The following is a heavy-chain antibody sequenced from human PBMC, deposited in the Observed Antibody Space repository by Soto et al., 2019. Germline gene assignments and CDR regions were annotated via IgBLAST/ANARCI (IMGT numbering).Heavy chain of an antibody. J-gene: IGHJ4*02. CDR1: GGSVSADSTY. V-gene: IGHV4-61*01. Sequence: QVQLQESGPRLVKPSETLSLTCSVSGGSVSADSTYWSWVRQAPEKGLEWIGYIYYSGSTSYNPSFQSRAIISLDRTKNQFSLELNSLTAADTAVYYCARDRGGSSGCYFGYWGQGTRVTVSS. CDR2: IYYSGST. D-gene: IGHD3-22*01. CDR3: ARDRGGSSGCYFGY.